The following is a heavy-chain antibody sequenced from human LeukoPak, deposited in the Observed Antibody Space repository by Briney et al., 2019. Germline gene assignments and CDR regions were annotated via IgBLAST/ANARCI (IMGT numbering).Heavy chain of an antibody. V-gene: IGHV1-2*02. Sequence: ASVKVSCKASGYTFTGYYMHWVRQAPGQGLEWMGWINPNSGGTNYAQKFQGRVTMTRDTSISTAYMELSRLRSDDTAVYYYARDRDSSGYLDYWGQGTLVTVSS. CDR2: INPNSGGT. CDR1: GYTFTGYY. J-gene: IGHJ4*02. CDR3: ARDRDSSGYLDY. D-gene: IGHD3-22*01.